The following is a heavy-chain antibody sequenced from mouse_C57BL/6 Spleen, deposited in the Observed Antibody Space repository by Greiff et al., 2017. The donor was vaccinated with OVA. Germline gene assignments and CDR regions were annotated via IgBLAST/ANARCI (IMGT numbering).Heavy chain of an antibody. CDR1: GYTFTDYE. V-gene: IGHV1-15*01. D-gene: IGHD1-1*01. Sequence: QVQLQQSGAELVRPGASVTLSCKASGYTFTDYEMHWVKQTPVHGLEWIGAIDPETGGTAYNQKFKGKAILTADKSSSTAYMELRSLTSEESAVYYCTRNPHYYGSSHYYAMDYWGQGTSVTVSS. CDR2: IDPETGGT. CDR3: TRNPHYYGSSHYYAMDY. J-gene: IGHJ4*01.